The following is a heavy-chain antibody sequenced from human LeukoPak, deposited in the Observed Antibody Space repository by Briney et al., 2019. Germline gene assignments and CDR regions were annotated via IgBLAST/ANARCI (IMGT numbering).Heavy chain of an antibody. J-gene: IGHJ5*02. V-gene: IGHV3-74*01. D-gene: IGHD4-23*01. CDR2: LNSDSSSA. Sequence: GGSLRLPCVASGFTFNTSWMHWVRQAPGRGLVWVSRLNSDSSSATYGDSVKGRCTISRDNAKNTLYLQMNNLRAEDTAVYFCARLRPNSGAFDPWDQGTLVTVSS. CDR1: GFTFNTSW. CDR3: ARLRPNSGAFDP.